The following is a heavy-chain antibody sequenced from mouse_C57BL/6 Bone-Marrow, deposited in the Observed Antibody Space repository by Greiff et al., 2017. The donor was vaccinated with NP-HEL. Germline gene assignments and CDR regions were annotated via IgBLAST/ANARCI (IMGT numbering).Heavy chain of an antibody. Sequence: QVQLKESGPELVKPGASVKISCKASGYAFSSSWMNWVKQRPGKGLEWIGRIYPGDGDTNYNGKFKGKATLTADKSSSTAYMQLSSLTSEDSAVYFCAREENYYGSRNFDYWGQGTTLTVSS. V-gene: IGHV1-82*01. J-gene: IGHJ2*01. D-gene: IGHD1-1*01. CDR1: GYAFSSSW. CDR2: IYPGDGDT. CDR3: AREENYYGSRNFDY.